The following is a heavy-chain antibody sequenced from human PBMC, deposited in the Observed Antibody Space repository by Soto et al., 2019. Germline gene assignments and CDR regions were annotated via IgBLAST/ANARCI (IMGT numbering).Heavy chain of an antibody. CDR3: ARDRYSSSLFDF. D-gene: IGHD6-13*01. Sequence: EVQLMESGGGLVQPGGSLTLSCAASGFTFSNYWMSWVRQAPGMGLEWVANIKSDGSDKYYVDSVKGRFTISRDNTKNSLSLQMNSLRAEDTAVYYCARDRYSSSLFDFWGPGTMVTVSS. CDR2: IKSDGSDK. CDR1: GFTFSNYW. V-gene: IGHV3-7*03. J-gene: IGHJ3*01.